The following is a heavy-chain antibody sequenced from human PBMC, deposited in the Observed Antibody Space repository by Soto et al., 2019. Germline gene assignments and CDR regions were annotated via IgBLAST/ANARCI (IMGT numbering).Heavy chain of an antibody. J-gene: IGHJ4*02. D-gene: IGHD3-22*01. CDR3: ARVGKGGYYYDSSGYHPFDY. V-gene: IGHV4-59*01. CDR1: GGSISSYY. Sequence: SETLSLTCTVSGGSISSYYWSWIRQPPGKGLEWIGYIYYSGSTNYNPSLKSRVTISVDTSKNQFSLKLSSVTAADTAVYYCARVGKGGYYYDSSGYHPFDYWGQGTLVTV. CDR2: IYYSGST.